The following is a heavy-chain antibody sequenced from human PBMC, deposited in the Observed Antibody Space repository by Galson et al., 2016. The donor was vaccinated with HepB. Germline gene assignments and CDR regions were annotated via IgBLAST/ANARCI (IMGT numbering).Heavy chain of an antibody. V-gene: IGHV3-15*01. CDR3: RYGMDV. CDR1: GFTFSNAW. CDR2: IKSKTDGGTK. J-gene: IGHJ6*02. Sequence: SLRLSCAASGFTFSNAWMSWVRQAPGKGLEWVGRIKSKTDGGTKDYAAPVKGRFSISRDDSKNTLHLQMNSLKTEDTAVYYCRYGMDVWGQGTTVTVSS.